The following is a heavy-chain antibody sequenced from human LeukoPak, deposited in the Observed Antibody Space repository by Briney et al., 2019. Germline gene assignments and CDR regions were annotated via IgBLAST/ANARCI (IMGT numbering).Heavy chain of an antibody. V-gene: IGHV5-51*01. CDR1: GCSFTSYW. D-gene: IGHD3-22*01. J-gene: IGHJ4*02. Sequence: GGALQISCKGSGCSFTSYWIGWVRQMPGKGLEWMGIIYPGDSDTRYSPSFQGQVPISADNSISTAYLQWSSLKASDTAMYYCARHRYYYDSSGYYYEGYYFDYWGQGTLVTVSS. CDR3: ARHRYYYDSSGYYYEGYYFDY. CDR2: IYPGDSDT.